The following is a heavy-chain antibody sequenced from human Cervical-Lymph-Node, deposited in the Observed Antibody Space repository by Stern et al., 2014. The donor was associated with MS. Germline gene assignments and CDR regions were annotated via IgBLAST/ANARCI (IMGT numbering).Heavy chain of an antibody. V-gene: IGHV3-33*01. J-gene: IGHJ4*02. CDR2: IWSDGRNK. D-gene: IGHD2-15*01. CDR1: GFTFSSYG. CDR3: ARDRHDLGYCSGGSCYLPDY. Sequence: VQLVQSGGGVVQPGRSLRLSCAASGFTFSSYGMHWVRQAPGKGLEWVAVIWSDGRNKYYADSVKGRFTISRDNSKNTLYLQMNSLRAEDTAVYYCARDRHDLGYCSGGSCYLPDYWGQGTLVTVSS.